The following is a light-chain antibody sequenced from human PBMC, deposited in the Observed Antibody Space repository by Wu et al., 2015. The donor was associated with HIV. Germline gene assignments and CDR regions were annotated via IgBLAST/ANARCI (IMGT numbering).Light chain of an antibody. CDR2: DAS. Sequence: VMTQSPAALSMSPGERATLSCRASQSVNSNLAWYQQKPGQTPRLLIYDASTRATGIPARFSGSGSGTEFTLTISSMQSEDFAVYYCQQRRYWPLYTFGQGPSWRSN. CDR1: QSVNSN. V-gene: IGKV3-15*01. CDR3: QQRRYWPLYT. J-gene: IGKJ2*01.